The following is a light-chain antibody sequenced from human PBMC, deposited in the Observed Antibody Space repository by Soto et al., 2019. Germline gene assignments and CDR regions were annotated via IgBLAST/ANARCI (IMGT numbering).Light chain of an antibody. CDR3: QQYYDPVFT. Sequence: DIVMTQSPDSLAVSLGERATINCKSSQSVLYSSNSKNYLAWYQQQPGQPPKLLVYWASTRESGVPDRFSGSGSGTDFTLTISSLQAEDVAVYYCQQYYDPVFTFGPGSKVDIK. J-gene: IGKJ3*01. V-gene: IGKV4-1*01. CDR1: QSVLYSSNSKNY. CDR2: WAS.